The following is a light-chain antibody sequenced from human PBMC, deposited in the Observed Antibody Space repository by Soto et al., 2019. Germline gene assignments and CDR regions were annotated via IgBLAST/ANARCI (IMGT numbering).Light chain of an antibody. V-gene: IGKV1-5*01. CDR3: QQYKTYSPWT. J-gene: IGKJ1*01. Sequence: DIQMTQSPSTLSGSVGDRVTITCRASQTISSWLAWYQQKPGKAPKLLISDASTLESGVPSRFSGSGSGTEFTLTISSLLPEDFATYYCQQYKTYSPWTFGQGTKVDIK. CDR2: DAS. CDR1: QTISSW.